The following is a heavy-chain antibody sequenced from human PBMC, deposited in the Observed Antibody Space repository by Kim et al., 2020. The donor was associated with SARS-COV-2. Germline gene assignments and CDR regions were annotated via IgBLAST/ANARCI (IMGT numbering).Heavy chain of an antibody. CDR3: ARVSEGGSSWYYFDS. J-gene: IGHJ4*02. Sequence: ADPVKGRFTSSRDNAKNSLYLQMNSLRAEDTAMYYSARVSEGGSSWYYFDSWGQGTLVTVSS. D-gene: IGHD6-13*01. V-gene: IGHV3-11*05.